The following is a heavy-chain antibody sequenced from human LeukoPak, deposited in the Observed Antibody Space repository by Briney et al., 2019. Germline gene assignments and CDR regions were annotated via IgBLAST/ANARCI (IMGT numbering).Heavy chain of an antibody. CDR1: GYTFTSYA. Sequence: GASVKVSCKASGYTFTSYAMNWARQAPGQGLEWMGWINTNTGNATYAQGFTGRFVFSLDTSVSTAYLQISSLKAEDTAVYYCARDPDYGAHVWDDYWGQGTLVTVSS. CDR2: INTNTGNA. V-gene: IGHV7-4-1*02. CDR3: ARDPDYGAHVWDDY. J-gene: IGHJ4*02. D-gene: IGHD4-17*01.